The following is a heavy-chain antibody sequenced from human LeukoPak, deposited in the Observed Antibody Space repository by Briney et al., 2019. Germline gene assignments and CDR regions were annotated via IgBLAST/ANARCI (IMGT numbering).Heavy chain of an antibody. J-gene: IGHJ4*02. CDR1: GFTFSSYS. CDR3: AKDYWGYFDY. V-gene: IGHV3-21*01. CDR2: ISSSSSYI. D-gene: IGHD7-27*01. Sequence: GGSLRLSCAASGFTFSSYSMNWVRQAPGKGLEWVSSISSSSSYIYYADSVKGRFTISRDNSKNTLYLQMNSLRAEDTAVYYCAKDYWGYFDYWGQGTLVTVSS.